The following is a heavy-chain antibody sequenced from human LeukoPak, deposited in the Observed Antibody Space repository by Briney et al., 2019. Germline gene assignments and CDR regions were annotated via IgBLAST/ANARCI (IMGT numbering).Heavy chain of an antibody. D-gene: IGHD2-8*01. CDR1: GGTFSKFV. J-gene: IGHJ4*02. CDR3: AGIPTNGLDY. V-gene: IGHV1-69*04. CDR2: IIPMFGVP. Sequence: ASVKVSRKASGGTFSKFVISWVRQAPGQGLEWMGRIIPMFGVPSYSQKFQGRVTLIADKSTSTAYMELISLRSEDTAVYYCAGIPTNGLDYWGQGTLVTVSS.